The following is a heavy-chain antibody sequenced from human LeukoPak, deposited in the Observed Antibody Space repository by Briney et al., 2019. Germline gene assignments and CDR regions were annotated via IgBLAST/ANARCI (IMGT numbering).Heavy chain of an antibody. V-gene: IGHV3-30-3*01. CDR1: GFTFSSYA. CDR3: AREVTMVRGVIITLPDFDY. Sequence: PGGSLRLSCAASGFTFSSYAMHWVRQAPGKGLEWVAVIPYDGSNKYYADSVKGRFTISRDNSKNTLYLQMNSLRAEDTAVYYCAREVTMVRGVIITLPDFDYWGQGTLVTVSS. D-gene: IGHD3-10*01. CDR2: IPYDGSNK. J-gene: IGHJ4*02.